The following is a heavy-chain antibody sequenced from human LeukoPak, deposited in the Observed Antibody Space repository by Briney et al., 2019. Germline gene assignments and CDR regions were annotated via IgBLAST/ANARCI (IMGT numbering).Heavy chain of an antibody. J-gene: IGHJ4*02. CDR1: GFTFSTYA. D-gene: IGHD1-20*01. Sequence: GGSLRLSCAASGFTFSTYAMSWVRQAPGKGLEWASAISGRGVSTSYADSVRGRFTISRDNSKKTLYLQMNSLRAEDTAVYYCAKAASGNWNDVSDYWGQGTLVTVSS. CDR3: AKAASGNWNDVSDY. CDR2: ISGRGVST. V-gene: IGHV3-23*01.